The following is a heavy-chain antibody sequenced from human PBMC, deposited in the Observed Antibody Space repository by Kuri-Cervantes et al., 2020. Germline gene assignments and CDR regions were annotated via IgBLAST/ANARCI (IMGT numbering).Heavy chain of an antibody. CDR3: ARKKYCSGGTCYTPRVYFDY. V-gene: IGHV3-33*01. J-gene: IGHJ4*02. CDR2: IWYDGSNK. Sequence: GGSLRLSCAASGFTFSSYGMHWVRQAPGKGLEWVAVIWYDGSNKYYADSVKGRFTISRDNSKNTLYLQMNSLRAEDTAVYYCARKKYCSGGTCYTPRVYFDYWGQGSLVTVSS. D-gene: IGHD2-15*01. CDR1: GFTFSSYG.